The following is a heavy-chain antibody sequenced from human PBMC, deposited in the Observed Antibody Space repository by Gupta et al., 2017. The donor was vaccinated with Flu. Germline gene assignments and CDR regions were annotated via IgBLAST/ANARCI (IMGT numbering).Heavy chain of an antibody. V-gene: IGHV3-74*01. CDR2: DGSST. Sequence: DGSSTSYADSVKGRFTISRDNAKNTLYLQMNSLRAEDTAVYYCVRDLSVSGWYFAFDYWGQGTLVTVSS. CDR3: VRDLSVSGWYFAFDY. J-gene: IGHJ4*02. D-gene: IGHD6-19*01.